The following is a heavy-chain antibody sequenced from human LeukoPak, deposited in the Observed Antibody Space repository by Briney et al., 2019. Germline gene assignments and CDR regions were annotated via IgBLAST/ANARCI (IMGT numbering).Heavy chain of an antibody. D-gene: IGHD3-10*01. CDR2: INPSGGST. V-gene: IGHV1-46*01. J-gene: IGHJ3*02. Sequence: ASVKVSCKASGYTFTSYCMHWVRQAPGQGLEWMGIINPSGGSTSYAQKFQGRVTMTRDTSTSTVYMELSSLRSEDTAVYYCARSYYYGSGSYPGSLDAFDIWGQGTMVTVSS. CDR3: ARSYYYGSGSYPGSLDAFDI. CDR1: GYTFTSYC.